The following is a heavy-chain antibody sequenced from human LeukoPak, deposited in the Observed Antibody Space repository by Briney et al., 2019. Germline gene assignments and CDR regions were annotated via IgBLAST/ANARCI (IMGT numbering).Heavy chain of an antibody. D-gene: IGHD3-10*01. CDR3: ARALLSADAFDI. V-gene: IGHV4-31*03. CDR2: IYYSGST. J-gene: IGHJ3*02. Sequence: SQTLSLTCTVSGGSISSGGYYWSWIRQHPGKGLEWIGYIYYSGSTNYNPSLKSRVTISVDTSKNQFSLKLSSVTAADTAVYYCARALLSADAFDIWGQGTMVTVSS. CDR1: GGSISSGGYY.